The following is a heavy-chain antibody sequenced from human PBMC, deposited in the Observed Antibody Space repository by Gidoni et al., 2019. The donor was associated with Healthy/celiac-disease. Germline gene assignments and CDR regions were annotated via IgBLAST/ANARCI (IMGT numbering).Heavy chain of an antibody. D-gene: IGHD6-13*01. CDR3: ARERAAAGTAPLFDP. Sequence: QVQLVQAGAQVKKPGASVQVSCKASGYTFPGYYMHWVRQAPGQGLEWMGWINPNSGGTNYAQKFQGRVTMTRDTSISTAYMELSRLRADDTAVYYCARERAAAGTAPLFDPWGQGTLVTVSS. V-gene: IGHV1-2*02. CDR2: INPNSGGT. CDR1: GYTFPGYY. J-gene: IGHJ5*02.